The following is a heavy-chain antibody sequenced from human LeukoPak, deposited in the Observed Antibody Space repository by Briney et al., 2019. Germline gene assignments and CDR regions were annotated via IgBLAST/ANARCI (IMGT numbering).Heavy chain of an antibody. CDR2: ISDSGGST. V-gene: IGHV3-64D*09. CDR1: GFPFNSLG. D-gene: IGHD2-15*01. CDR3: VRGYSFGPYGMDV. J-gene: IGHJ6*02. Sequence: GGALRIFCSASGFPFNSLGMHWVPPGPGQGLVCGFSISDSGGSTYYADSVKGRFTISRDNSKNTLYLQMSSLRAEDTAVYFCVRGYSFGPYGMDVWGQGTTVTVSS.